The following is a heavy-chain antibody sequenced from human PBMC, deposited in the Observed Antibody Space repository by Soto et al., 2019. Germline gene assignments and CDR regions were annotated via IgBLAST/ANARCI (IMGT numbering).Heavy chain of an antibody. J-gene: IGHJ6*03. CDR2: IYYSGGA. CDR1: GASIRSYY. CDR3: ATAVPNDYIPNYYYMDV. D-gene: IGHD4-4*01. Sequence: ASETLSLTCTVSGASIRSYYWSWIRQPPGKGLEWIGYIYYSGGANYNPSLESRVTISVDTSKNQVSLKLTSVTAADTAVYYCATAVPNDYIPNYYYMDVWGKGTTVTVSS. V-gene: IGHV4-59*01.